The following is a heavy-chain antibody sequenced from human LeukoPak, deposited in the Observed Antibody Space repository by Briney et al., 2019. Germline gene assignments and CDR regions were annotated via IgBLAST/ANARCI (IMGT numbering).Heavy chain of an antibody. V-gene: IGHV3-23*01. CDR3: SKDLTSDFGGDFDP. D-gene: IGHD3-10*01. CDR2: ISGSGAIT. Sequence: PGGSLRLSCAASGLTFSSYAMSWVRQAPGKGLEWVSSISGSGAITYYGDSVKGRFTISRDNSKSTVYLQMNSLRAEDTAVYYCSKDLTSDFGGDFDPWGQGTLVTVSS. CDR1: GLTFSSYA. J-gene: IGHJ5*02.